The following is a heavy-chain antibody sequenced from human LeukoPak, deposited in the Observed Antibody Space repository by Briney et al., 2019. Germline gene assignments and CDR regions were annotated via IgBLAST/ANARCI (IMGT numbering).Heavy chain of an antibody. V-gene: IGHV4-38-2*02. CDR1: GYSISSGYY. J-gene: IGHJ6*03. Sequence: SETLSLTCTVSGYSISSGYYWGWIRQPPGKGLEWIGSIYHSGSTYYNPSLKSRVTISVDTSKNQFSPKLSSVTAADTAVYYCARVYYDFWSGYYTVDYYTDVWGKGITVTVSS. CDR2: IYHSGST. CDR3: ARVYYDFWSGYYTVDYYTDV. D-gene: IGHD3-3*01.